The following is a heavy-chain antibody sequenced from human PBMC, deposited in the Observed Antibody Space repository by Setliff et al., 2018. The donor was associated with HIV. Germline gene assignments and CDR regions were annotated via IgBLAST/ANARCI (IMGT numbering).Heavy chain of an antibody. D-gene: IGHD3-22*01. V-gene: IGHV1-2*02. CDR2: INPNSGGT. CDR1: GYTFTGYY. CDR3: ARDYYDSSGYIFFPGLPDY. Sequence: ASVKVSCKASGYTFTGYYMHWVRQAPGQGLEWMGWINPNSGGTNYAQSFQDRVTMTRDTSISTAYMELSRLRSDDTAVYYCARDYYDSSGYIFFPGLPDYWGQGTLVTVSS. J-gene: IGHJ4*02.